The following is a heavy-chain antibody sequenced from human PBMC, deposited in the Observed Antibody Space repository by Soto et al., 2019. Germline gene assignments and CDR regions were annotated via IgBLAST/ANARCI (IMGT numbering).Heavy chain of an antibody. D-gene: IGHD5-12*01. CDR2: ISAYNGNT. CDR3: ARFDTIEMATIIRGYYGMDV. CDR1: GYTFTSYG. J-gene: IGHJ6*02. V-gene: IGHV1-18*01. Sequence: ASVKVSCKASGYTFTSYGISWVRQAPGQGLEWMGWISAYNGNTNYAQKLQGRVNMTTDTSTSTAYMELRSLRSDDTAVYYCARFDTIEMATIIRGYYGMDVWGQGTTVTVSS.